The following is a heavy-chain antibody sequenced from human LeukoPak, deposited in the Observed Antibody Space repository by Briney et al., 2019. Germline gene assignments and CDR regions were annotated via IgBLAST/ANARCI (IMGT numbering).Heavy chain of an antibody. CDR1: GFTFSSYA. CDR2: FSGSGDTT. J-gene: IGHJ4*02. CDR3: AKILSSWYPGFDY. D-gene: IGHD6-13*01. Sequence: PGGSLRLSCADSGFTFSSYAMNWVRQAPGKGLEWVSTFSGSGDTTYYADSVKGRFAISTDNSKNTLYLQMDSLRAEDTAVYYCAKILSSWYPGFDYWGQGTLVTVSS. V-gene: IGHV3-23*01.